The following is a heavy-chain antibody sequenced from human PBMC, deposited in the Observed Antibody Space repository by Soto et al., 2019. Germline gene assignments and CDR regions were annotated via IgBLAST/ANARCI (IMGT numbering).Heavy chain of an antibody. CDR1: GLTFSTYA. V-gene: IGHV3-23*01. CDR2: ISGSGGNT. CDR3: AKPFSSSWLYFFDY. J-gene: IGHJ4*02. D-gene: IGHD6-13*01. Sequence: GSLRLSCAASGLTFSTYAMSWVRQAPGKGLEWVSAISGSGGNTYYADSVKGRFTISRDISRNTLHLQMNSLRAEDTAVYYCAKPFSSSWLYFFDYWGQGTLVTVSS.